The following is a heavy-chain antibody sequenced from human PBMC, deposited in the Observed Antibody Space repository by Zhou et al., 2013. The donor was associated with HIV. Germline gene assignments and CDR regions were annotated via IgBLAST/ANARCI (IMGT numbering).Heavy chain of an antibody. CDR1: GDNFHSFS. D-gene: IGHD5-12*01. CDR3: AREMGAHVNIRTGKYDF. J-gene: IGHJ4*02. V-gene: IGHV1-69*04. Sequence: QVQLVQSGAEVKKPGSSVKVSCKASGDNFHSFSFTWVRQAPGQGLEWMGRIIPIIGQPNYAEKFKDRVTISADRSTSTGYMELSSLRSEDTAVYYCAREMGAHVNIRTGKYDFWGQGTLVTVSS. CDR2: IIPIIGQP.